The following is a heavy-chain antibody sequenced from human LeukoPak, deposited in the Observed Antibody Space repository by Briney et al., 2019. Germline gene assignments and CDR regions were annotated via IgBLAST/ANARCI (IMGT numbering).Heavy chain of an antibody. D-gene: IGHD3-9*01. CDR2: IKQDGSEK. Sequence: GSLRLSCAASGFTFRSHWMSWVRQAPGKGLEWVANIKQDGSEKYYVDSVKGRFTISRDNAKNSLYLQMNSLRAEDTAVYYCARDEIYYDILTGYRHFDYWGQGTLVTVFS. CDR1: GFTFRSHW. CDR3: ARDEIYYDILTGYRHFDY. J-gene: IGHJ4*02. V-gene: IGHV3-7*01.